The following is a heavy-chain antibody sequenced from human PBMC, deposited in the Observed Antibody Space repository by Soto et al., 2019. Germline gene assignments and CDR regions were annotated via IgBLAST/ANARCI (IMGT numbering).Heavy chain of an antibody. CDR3: ARDCTNGVCPPALDGYYYYGMDV. V-gene: IGHV1-18*01. CDR1: GYTFTSYG. D-gene: IGHD2-8*01. J-gene: IGHJ6*02. Sequence: GASVKVSCKASGYTFTSYGISWVRQAPGQGLEWMGWISAYNGNTNYAQKLQGRVTMTTDTSTSTAYMELRSLRSDDTAVYYCARDCTNGVCPPALDGYYYYGMDVWGQGTTVTVSS. CDR2: ISAYNGNT.